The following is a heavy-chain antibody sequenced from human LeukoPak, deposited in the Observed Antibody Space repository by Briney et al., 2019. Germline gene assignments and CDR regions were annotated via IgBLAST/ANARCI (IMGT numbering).Heavy chain of an antibody. J-gene: IGHJ6*02. V-gene: IGHV4-61*02. CDR3: ARLDRSDYYDSGGWSRYYYYGMDV. CDR2: ISITGST. CDR1: GGSISSASYY. Sequence: PSETLSLTCTVSGGSISSASYYWSWVRRPAGKGLEWIGRISITGSTNYNPSLKSRVTISVDTSNNQFSLNLNSVTAADTAVYYCARLDRSDYYDSGGWSRYYYYGMDVWGQGTTVTVSS. D-gene: IGHD3-22*01.